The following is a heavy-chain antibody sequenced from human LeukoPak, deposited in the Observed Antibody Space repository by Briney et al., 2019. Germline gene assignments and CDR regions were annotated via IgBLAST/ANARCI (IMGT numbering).Heavy chain of an antibody. J-gene: IGHJ4*02. CDR2: IYYSGST. CDR3: ARVHPDGITMVRGAHYFDY. CDR1: GGSFSGYY. Sequence: SETLSLTCAVYGGSFSGYYWSWIRQPPGKGLEWIGYIYYSGSTYYNPSLKSRVTISVDTSKNQFSLKLSSVTAADTAVYYCARVHPDGITMVRGAHYFDYWGQGTLVTVSS. D-gene: IGHD3-10*01. V-gene: IGHV4-34*09.